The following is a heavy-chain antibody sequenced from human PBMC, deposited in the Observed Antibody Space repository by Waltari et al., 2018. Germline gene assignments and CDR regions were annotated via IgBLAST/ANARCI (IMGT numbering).Heavy chain of an antibody. J-gene: IGHJ5*02. V-gene: IGHV1-8*02. CDR2: VNPYTGNT. D-gene: IGHD3-22*01. Sequence: QVQLVQSGAEVKKPGASVTVSCQASGYTFNTYDLNWVRQATGQGLEWMGYVNPYTGNTGYAQKFQGRVTMTRNTSISTAYMELNSLRFDDTAVYYCARTYYDNSGRHNWFDPWGQGTLVTVSS. CDR3: ARTYYDNSGRHNWFDP. CDR1: GYTFNTYD.